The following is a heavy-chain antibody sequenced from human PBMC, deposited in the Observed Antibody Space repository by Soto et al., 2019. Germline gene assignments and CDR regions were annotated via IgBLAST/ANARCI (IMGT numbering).Heavy chain of an antibody. CDR2: ISSSSSYI. V-gene: IGHV3-21*01. J-gene: IGHJ5*02. CDR1: GFTFSSYS. D-gene: IGHD5-18*01. CDR3: ARTPDTAMVNLANWFDP. Sequence: GGSLRLSCAASGFTFSSYSMNWVRQAPGKGLEWVSSISSSSSYIYYADSVKGRFTISRDNAKNSLYLQMNSLRAEDTAVYYCARTPDTAMVNLANWFDPWGQGTLVTVSS.